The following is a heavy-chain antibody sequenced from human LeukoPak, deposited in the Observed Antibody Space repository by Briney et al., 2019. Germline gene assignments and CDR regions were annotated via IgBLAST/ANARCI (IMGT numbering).Heavy chain of an antibody. Sequence: SETLSLTCAVYGGSFSGYYWSWICQPPGKGLEWIGEINHSGSTNYNPSLKSRVTISVDTSKNQFSLKLSSVTAADTAVYYCARGGYGGNTEYYFDYWGQGTLVTVSS. CDR1: GGSFSGYY. D-gene: IGHD4-23*01. CDR2: INHSGST. J-gene: IGHJ4*02. V-gene: IGHV4-34*01. CDR3: ARGGYGGNTEYYFDY.